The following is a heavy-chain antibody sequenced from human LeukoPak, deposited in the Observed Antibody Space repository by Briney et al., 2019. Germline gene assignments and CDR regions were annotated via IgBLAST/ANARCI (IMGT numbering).Heavy chain of an antibody. CDR1: GFIFKDYW. V-gene: IGHV3-7*03. CDR2: IKQDGSEK. J-gene: IGHJ5*02. CDR3: AKVAQPRSRLFDP. Sequence: GGSLRLSCAASGFIFKDYWMIWVRQAPGKGLEWVANIKQDGSEKYYVDSVKGRFTISRDNAKNSLYLQMNTLTAEDTAMYYCAKVAQPRSRLFDPSSQGTLVTVSS. D-gene: IGHD3-16*01.